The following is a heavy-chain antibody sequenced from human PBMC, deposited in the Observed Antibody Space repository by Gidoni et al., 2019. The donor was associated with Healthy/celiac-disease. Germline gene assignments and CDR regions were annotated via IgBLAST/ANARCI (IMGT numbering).Heavy chain of an antibody. J-gene: IGHJ4*02. D-gene: IGHD4-17*01. V-gene: IGHV4-4*02. Sequence: QVQLQESGPGLLQPSGTLSLTCAVSVGSISSSNWWSWVRKPPGKGLEWIGESYHSGSTTHNTSLKSRVTISVDKSKNQFSLKLSSVTAAVTAVYYCARAGDYGDYGIDYWGQGTLVTVSS. CDR2: SYHSGST. CDR3: ARAGDYGDYGIDY. CDR1: VGSISSSNW.